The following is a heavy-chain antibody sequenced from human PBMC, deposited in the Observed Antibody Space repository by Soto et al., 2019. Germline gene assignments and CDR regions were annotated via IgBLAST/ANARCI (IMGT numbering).Heavy chain of an antibody. CDR1: GGSIGSYY. CDR2: IYYSGST. CDR3: ARAGGTTVTTWGGYYYYYMDV. D-gene: IGHD4-4*01. J-gene: IGHJ6*03. Sequence: ASETLSLTCTVSGGSIGSYYWSWIRQPPGKGLEWIGYIYYSGSTNYNPSLKSRVTISVDTSKNQFSLKLSSVTAADTAVYYCARAGGTTVTTWGGYYYYYMDVWGKGTTVTVSS. V-gene: IGHV4-59*01.